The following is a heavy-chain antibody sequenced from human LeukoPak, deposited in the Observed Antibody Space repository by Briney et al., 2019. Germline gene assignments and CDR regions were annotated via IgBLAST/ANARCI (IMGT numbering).Heavy chain of an antibody. CDR3: ARDEEVVTLGP. D-gene: IGHD2-21*02. Sequence: ASVKVSCKGSGYTFTSYGISWVRQAPGQGGEGVGLTSAYNSNTNDAQKPQDRTTMTTDTSTSTAYIERRSLRSDDPAVYYCARDEEVVTLGPWGQGTLVTASS. CDR2: TSAYNSNT. J-gene: IGHJ5*02. CDR1: GYTFTSYG. V-gene: IGHV1-18*01.